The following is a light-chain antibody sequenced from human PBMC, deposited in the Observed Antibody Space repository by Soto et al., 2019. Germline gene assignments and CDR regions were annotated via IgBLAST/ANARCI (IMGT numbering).Light chain of an antibody. Sequence: EIVLTQSPVTLSLSPGERATRSCRASQSVSSNYLAWYQQIPGQAPRLLIYGVSSRATGVPDRYSASGSGTDFTLTISRLEPEDFAVFFCQQYGTSEIIFGQGTRLEIK. CDR1: QSVSSNY. CDR3: QQYGTSEII. V-gene: IGKV3-20*01. J-gene: IGKJ5*01. CDR2: GVS.